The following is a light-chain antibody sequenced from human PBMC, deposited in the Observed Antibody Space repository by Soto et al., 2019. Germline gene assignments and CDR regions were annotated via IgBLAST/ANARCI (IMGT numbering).Light chain of an antibody. Sequence: DIQMTQSPSTLSGSVGDRVTITCRASQTISSWLAWYQQKPGKAPKLLIYKASTLKSGVPSRFSGSGSGTEFTLTLSSLQPDDFATYYCQHYISYSEAFGQGTKVELK. V-gene: IGKV1-5*03. CDR3: QHYISYSEA. CDR1: QTISSW. CDR2: KAS. J-gene: IGKJ1*01.